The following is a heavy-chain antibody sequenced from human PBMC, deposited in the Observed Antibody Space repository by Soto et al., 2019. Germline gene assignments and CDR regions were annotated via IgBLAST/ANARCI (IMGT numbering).Heavy chain of an antibody. CDR3: ARDSLGYCSSTSCYDYSMDV. Sequence: QVQLVQSGAEVKKPGSSVKVSCKASGGTFSSYAISWVRQAPGQGLEWMGGIIPIFGTANYAQKFQGRVTITADESTSTAYMELSSLRSEDTAVYYCARDSLGYCSSTSCYDYSMDVWGQGTTVTVSS. D-gene: IGHD2-2*01. J-gene: IGHJ6*02. V-gene: IGHV1-69*01. CDR2: IIPIFGTA. CDR1: GGTFSSYA.